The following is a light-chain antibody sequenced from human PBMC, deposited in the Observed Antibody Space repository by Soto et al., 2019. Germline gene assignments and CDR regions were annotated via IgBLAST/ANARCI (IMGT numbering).Light chain of an antibody. CDR1: QSVSSSY. V-gene: IGKV3-20*01. Sequence: EIVLTQSPGTLSLSPGERATLSCSASQSVSSSYLAWYQQKPGQAPRLLIYGASSRATGIPDRFSGSGSGTDFTLTISRLEPEDFAVYYCQQYGSSPLTFGAGTKVEIK. J-gene: IGKJ4*01. CDR3: QQYGSSPLT. CDR2: GAS.